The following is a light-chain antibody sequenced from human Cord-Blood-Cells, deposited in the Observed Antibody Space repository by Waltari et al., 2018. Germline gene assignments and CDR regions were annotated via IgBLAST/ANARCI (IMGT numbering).Light chain of an antibody. Sequence: DIQMTQSPSSLSASVVDTVTITGQASQDISNYLNWYQQKPGKAPKLLIYDASNLETGVPSRFSGSGSGTDFTFTISSLQPEDIATYYCQQYDNLLSITFGQGTRLEIK. CDR1: QDISNY. V-gene: IGKV1-33*01. J-gene: IGKJ5*01. CDR2: DAS. CDR3: QQYDNLLSIT.